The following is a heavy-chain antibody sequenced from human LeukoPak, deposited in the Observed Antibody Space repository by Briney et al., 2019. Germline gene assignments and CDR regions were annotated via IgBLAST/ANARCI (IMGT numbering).Heavy chain of an antibody. CDR2: IYYSGST. V-gene: IGHV4-39*07. J-gene: IGHJ6*03. CDR1: GGSISSSSYY. D-gene: IGHD3-3*01. CDR3: ARDWDPGTYYDFWSGYYNRYYYYMDV. Sequence: ASETLSLTCTVSGGSISSSSYYWGWIRQPPGKGLEWIGSIYYSGSTYYNPSLKSRVTISVDTSKNQFSLKLSSVTAADTAVYYCARDWDPGTYYDFWSGYYNRYYYYMDVWGKGTTVTVSS.